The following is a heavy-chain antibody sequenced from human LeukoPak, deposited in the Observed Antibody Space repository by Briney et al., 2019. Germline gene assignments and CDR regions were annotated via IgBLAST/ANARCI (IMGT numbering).Heavy chain of an antibody. CDR1: GFTFSDYI. CDR3: ARDFEERGYFVADFDY. Sequence: GGSLRLSCAASGFTFSDYIINWVRQAPGKGLEWVSSISYSSSYTYYADSVKGRFTISRDNARNSVYLQMNSLRVEDTAVYYCARDFEERGYFVADFDYWGQGTLVTVSS. V-gene: IGHV3-21*01. CDR2: ISYSSSYT. D-gene: IGHD3-22*01. J-gene: IGHJ4*02.